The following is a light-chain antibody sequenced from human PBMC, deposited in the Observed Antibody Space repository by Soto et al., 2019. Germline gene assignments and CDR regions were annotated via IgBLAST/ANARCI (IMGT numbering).Light chain of an antibody. CDR2: GAS. Sequence: EIVLTQSPGTLSLSPGERATLSCRASQSVSSSYLAWYQQRPDQAPRLHNYGASSSATGIPDRSSGSGSGTDFTLTISRLEPEDFSVYYCQQYGSSPQTFGQGTKVDIK. V-gene: IGKV3-20*01. CDR3: QQYGSSPQT. J-gene: IGKJ1*01. CDR1: QSVSSSY.